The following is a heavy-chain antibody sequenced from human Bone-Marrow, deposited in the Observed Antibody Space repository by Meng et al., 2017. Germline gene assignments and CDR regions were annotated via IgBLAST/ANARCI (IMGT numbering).Heavy chain of an antibody. CDR1: GVHYSGYY. J-gene: IGHJ5*02. CDR3: ARAKRIYSGYGWWFDP. Sequence: VTLRHCDGGMLHPSDTRTLTCAVYGVHYSGYYWSWIRQPPGKGLEWIGEINHSGSTNYNPSLKSRVTISVDTSKNQFSLKLSSVTAADTAVYYCARAKRIYSGYGWWFDPWGQGTLVTVSS. D-gene: IGHD5-12*01. V-gene: IGHV4-34*01. CDR2: INHSGST.